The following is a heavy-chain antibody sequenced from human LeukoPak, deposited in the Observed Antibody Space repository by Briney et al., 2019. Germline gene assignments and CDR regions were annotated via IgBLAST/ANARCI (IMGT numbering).Heavy chain of an antibody. V-gene: IGHV4-4*07. Sequence: SETLSLTCTVSGGPIFSYYWSWIRQTAGKGLEWIGRLYPGVGTDYNPSLKSRVTMSVDTSKKQFALKLSAVTAADTAVYYCARLKFYDSTGYPPGHYRDVWGKGTTVTVSS. D-gene: IGHD3-22*01. J-gene: IGHJ6*03. CDR1: GGPIFSYY. CDR3: ARLKFYDSTGYPPGHYRDV. CDR2: LYPGVGT.